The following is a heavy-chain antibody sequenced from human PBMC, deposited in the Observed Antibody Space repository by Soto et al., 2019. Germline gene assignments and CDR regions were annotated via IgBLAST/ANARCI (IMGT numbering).Heavy chain of an antibody. D-gene: IGHD3-3*01. Sequence: QVQLVQSGAEVKKPGSSVKVSCKASGGTFSSYAISWVRQAPGQGLEWMVGIIPIFGTANYAQKFQGRVTITADKSTSTAYMELSSLRSEDTAVYYCARDLKYYDFWSGSLAFDYWGQGTLVTVSS. CDR3: ARDLKYYDFWSGSLAFDY. CDR2: IIPIFGTA. V-gene: IGHV1-69*06. CDR1: GGTFSSYA. J-gene: IGHJ4*02.